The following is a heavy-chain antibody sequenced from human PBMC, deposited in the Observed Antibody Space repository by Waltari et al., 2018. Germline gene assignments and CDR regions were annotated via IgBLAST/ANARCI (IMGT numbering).Heavy chain of an antibody. CDR3: TRTRYCSTTSCQVDWFDP. Sequence: QLVESGGGSVQPGGYLSLSCATAGFTFSNYWMPCVPQAPGRGLVWVSRINGDGGSTSYADSVKGRFTISRDNANNRLHLQMNSLRAEDTAVYYCTRTRYCSTTSCQVDWFDPWGQGTLVTVSS. CDR2: INGDGGST. V-gene: IGHV3-74*01. D-gene: IGHD2-2*01. J-gene: IGHJ5*02. CDR1: GFTFSNYW.